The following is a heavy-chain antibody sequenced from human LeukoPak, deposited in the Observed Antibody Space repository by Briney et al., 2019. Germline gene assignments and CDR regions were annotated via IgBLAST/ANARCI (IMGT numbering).Heavy chain of an antibody. CDR3: ARRGYGIAAAGFD. D-gene: IGHD6-13*01. CDR1: GFTFSSYA. V-gene: IGHV3-48*04. CDR2: ISSSGSTI. J-gene: IGHJ4*02. Sequence: PGGSLRLSCAASGFTFSSYAMHWVRQAPGKGLEWVSYISSSGSTIYYADSVKGRFTISRDNAKNSLYLQMNSLRAEDTAVYYCARRGYGIAAAGFDWGQGTLVTVSS.